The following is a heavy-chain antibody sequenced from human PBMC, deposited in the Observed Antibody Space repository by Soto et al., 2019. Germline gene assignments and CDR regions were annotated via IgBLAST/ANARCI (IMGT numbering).Heavy chain of an antibody. D-gene: IGHD6-13*01. CDR1: GFVYSTYA. CDR2: IWNDGTKE. V-gene: IGHV3-33*01. Sequence: VQLVESGGGVVQPGRSLRLSCAASGFVYSTYAMHWVRLSPGKGLEWVALIWNDGTKEYYVDSVKGRFTISRDNSQNTLNLQMDSLRAEDTAVYFCVRGIRSQYGSNWLYWYFDLWGRGTQVAVSS. CDR3: VRGIRSQYGSNWLYWYFDL. J-gene: IGHJ2*01.